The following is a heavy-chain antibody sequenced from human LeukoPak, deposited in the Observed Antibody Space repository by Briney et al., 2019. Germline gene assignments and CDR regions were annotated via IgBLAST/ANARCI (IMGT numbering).Heavy chain of an antibody. D-gene: IGHD6-13*01. CDR3: ARDLDSSSWYKFDY. Sequence: PSETLSLTCTVSGGSISSSSYYWGWIRQPPGKGLEWIGSIYYSGSTYYNPSLKSRVTISVDTSKNQFSLKLSSVTAADTAVYYCARDLDSSSWYKFDYWGQGTLVTVSS. J-gene: IGHJ4*02. CDR1: GGSISSSSYY. V-gene: IGHV4-39*07. CDR2: IYYSGST.